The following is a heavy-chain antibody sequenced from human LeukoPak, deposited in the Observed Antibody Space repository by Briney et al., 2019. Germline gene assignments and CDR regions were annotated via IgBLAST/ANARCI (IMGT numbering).Heavy chain of an antibody. D-gene: IGHD5-24*01. CDR3: ARDCRRWLQFGYDAFDI. V-gene: IGHV4-34*01. CDR1: GGSFSGYY. Sequence: SETLSLTCAVYGGSFSGYYWSWIRQPPGKGLEWIGEINHSGSTNYNPSLKSRVTISVDKSKNQFSLKLSSVTAADTAVYYCARDCRRWLQFGYDAFDIWGQGTMVTVSS. CDR2: INHSGST. J-gene: IGHJ3*02.